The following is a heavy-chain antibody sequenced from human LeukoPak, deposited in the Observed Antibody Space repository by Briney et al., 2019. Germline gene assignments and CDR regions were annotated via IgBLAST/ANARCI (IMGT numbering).Heavy chain of an antibody. Sequence: PSETLSLTCTVSGGSISSSSYYWGRIRQPPGKGLEWIGSIYYSGSTYYNPSLKSRVTISVDTSKNQFSLKLSSVTAADTAVYYCARRYCSSTSCYIGWFDPWGQGTLVTVSS. CDR2: IYYSGST. V-gene: IGHV4-39*01. J-gene: IGHJ5*02. CDR1: GGSISSSSYY. CDR3: ARRYCSSTSCYIGWFDP. D-gene: IGHD2-2*02.